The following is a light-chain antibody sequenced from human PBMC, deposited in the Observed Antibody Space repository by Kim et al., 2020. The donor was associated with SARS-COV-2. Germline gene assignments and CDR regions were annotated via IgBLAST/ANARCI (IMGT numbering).Light chain of an antibody. CDR3: QRSDSTPVT. CDR2: AAS. J-gene: IGKJ4*01. V-gene: IGKV1-39*01. Sequence: DIQMTQSPSSLSASVGDRVTITCRASQSITNHVNWYQQTPGKAPKLLIYAASSLQSGVPSRFSGSGSGTDFTLTISSLQPEDFATYYCQRSDSTPVTFGGGTKVDIK. CDR1: QSITNH.